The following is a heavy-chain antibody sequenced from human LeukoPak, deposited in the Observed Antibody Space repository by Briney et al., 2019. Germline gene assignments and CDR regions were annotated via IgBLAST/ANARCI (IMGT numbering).Heavy chain of an antibody. CDR1: GYTFTGYY. CDR3: ARVGGSAWSGDDY. V-gene: IGHV1-2*02. J-gene: IGHJ4*02. Sequence: ASVKVSCKASGYTFTGYYMHWVRQAPGQGLEWMGWINPNSGGTNYAWKFQGRVTMTRDTSTSTFYMELSSLRSEDTAVYYCARVGGSAWSGDDYWGQGTLVTVSS. CDR2: INPNSGGT. D-gene: IGHD6-19*01.